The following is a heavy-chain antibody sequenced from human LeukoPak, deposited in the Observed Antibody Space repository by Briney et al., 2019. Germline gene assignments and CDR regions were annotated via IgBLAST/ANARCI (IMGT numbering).Heavy chain of an antibody. CDR3: VRANGAVAGTFWFDP. V-gene: IGHV3-21*01. D-gene: IGHD6-19*01. CDR2: ISGSSGYI. CDR1: GFTFSSFG. J-gene: IGHJ5*02. Sequence: GGSLRLSCAASGFTFSSFGMNWVRQAPGKGLEWVSCISGSSGYIYYSDSVKGRFTISRDNAKNSLYLQMNSLRAEDTAVYYCVRANGAVAGTFWFDPWGQGTLVTVSS.